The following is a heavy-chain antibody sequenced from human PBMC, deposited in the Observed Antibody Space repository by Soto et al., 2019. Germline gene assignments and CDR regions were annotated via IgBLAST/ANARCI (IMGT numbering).Heavy chain of an antibody. Sequence: QVQLVQSGAEVKKPGASVKVSCKASGYTFTGYYMHWVRQAPGQGLEWMGWINPNSGGTNYAQKFQGWVTMTRDTSISTAYMELSRLRSDDTAVYYCARDLRRSSLLFALDYWGQGTLVTVSS. D-gene: IGHD2-21*02. J-gene: IGHJ4*02. CDR3: ARDLRRSSLLFALDY. V-gene: IGHV1-2*04. CDR2: INPNSGGT. CDR1: GYTFTGYY.